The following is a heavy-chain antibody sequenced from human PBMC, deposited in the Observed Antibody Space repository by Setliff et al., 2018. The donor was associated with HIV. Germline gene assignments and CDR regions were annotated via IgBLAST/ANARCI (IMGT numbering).Heavy chain of an antibody. D-gene: IGHD6-6*01. CDR3: ASEAWTSYRSSSGYYYYYMDV. CDR2: IYYSGTT. V-gene: IGHV4-61*01. J-gene: IGHJ6*03. Sequence: ASETLSLTCTVSGDSVSSASYYWSWIRQPPGKGLEWIGYIYYSGTTKYNPSLKSRVTISVDTSKNQFSLKLSSATAADTAVYYCASEAWTSYRSSSGYYYYYMDVWGKGTTVTVSS. CDR1: GDSVSSASYY.